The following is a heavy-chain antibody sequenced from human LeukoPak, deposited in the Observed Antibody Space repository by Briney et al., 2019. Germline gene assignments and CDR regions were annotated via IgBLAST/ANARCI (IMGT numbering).Heavy chain of an antibody. CDR2: TYYRSKWYN. J-gene: IGHJ4*02. CDR1: GDSVSSYSAG. Sequence: SQTLSLTCAISGDSVSSYSAGWNWIRQSPSRGLEWLGRTYYRSKWYNEYALSVRSRITISPDTSKNQVSLQLNSVTPDDTAFYYCGRDIGAAIGHWGQGTLVTVSS. D-gene: IGHD6-13*01. CDR3: GRDIGAAIGH. V-gene: IGHV6-1*01.